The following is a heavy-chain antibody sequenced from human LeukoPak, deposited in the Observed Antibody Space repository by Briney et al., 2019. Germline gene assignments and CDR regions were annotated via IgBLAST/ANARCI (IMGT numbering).Heavy chain of an antibody. D-gene: IGHD2-21*01. CDR1: GGSISSGSYY. J-gene: IGHJ4*02. CDR3: ARTPYYGGNIHFDY. Sequence: SETLSLTCTVSGGSISSGSYYWSWIRQPAGKGLEWIGRIYTSGSTNYNPSLKSRVTISVDTSKNQFSLKLSSVTAADTAVYYRARTPYYGGNIHFDYWGQGTLVTVSS. V-gene: IGHV4-61*02. CDR2: IYTSGST.